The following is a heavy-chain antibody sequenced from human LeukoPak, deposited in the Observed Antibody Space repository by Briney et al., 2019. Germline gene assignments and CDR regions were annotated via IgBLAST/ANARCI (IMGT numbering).Heavy chain of an antibody. CDR3: AELGITMTGGV. J-gene: IGHJ6*04. D-gene: IGHD3-10*02. V-gene: IGHV3-20*04. CDR1: GFTFDDYG. Sequence: GGSLRLSCAASGFTFDDYGMSWVRQAPGKGLEWVSGINWNGGSTGYADSVKGRFTISRDNAKNSLYLQMNSLRAEDTAVYYCAELGITMTGGVWGKGTTVTISS. CDR2: INWNGGST.